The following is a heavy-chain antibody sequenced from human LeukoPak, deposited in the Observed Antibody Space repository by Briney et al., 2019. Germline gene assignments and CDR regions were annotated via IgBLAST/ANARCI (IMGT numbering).Heavy chain of an antibody. D-gene: IGHD4-17*01. CDR3: ARTMTTLPTHGELDL. CDR2: IIPIFGTA. J-gene: IGHJ5*02. Sequence: GASVKVSCKASGGTFSSYAISWVRQAPGQGLEWMGGIIPIFGTANYAQKLQGRVTMTTDTSTSTAYLELRSLSSDDTAVYYCARTMTTLPTHGELDLWGQGTQVTVSS. V-gene: IGHV1-69*05. CDR1: GGTFSSYA.